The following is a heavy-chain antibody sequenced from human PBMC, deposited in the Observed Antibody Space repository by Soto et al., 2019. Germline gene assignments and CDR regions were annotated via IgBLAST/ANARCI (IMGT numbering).Heavy chain of an antibody. D-gene: IGHD3-10*01. CDR2: IYYSGST. J-gene: IGHJ3*02. Sequence: SETLSLTCTVSGGSVSSGSYYWSWIRQPPGKGLEWIGYIYYSGSTNYNPSLKSRVTISVDTSKNQFSLKLSSVTAADTAVYYCARGGFGELFGAFDIWGQGTMVTVS. V-gene: IGHV4-61*01. CDR3: ARGGFGELFGAFDI. CDR1: GGSVSSGSYY.